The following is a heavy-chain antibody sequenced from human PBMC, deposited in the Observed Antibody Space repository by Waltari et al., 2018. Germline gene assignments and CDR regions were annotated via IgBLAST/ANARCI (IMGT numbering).Heavy chain of an antibody. Sequence: EVQLLESGGDLVQPGGSLRLSCAAAGLSFSLSRRAWVRQAPGKGLEWVSTMTAEVRSRNDADSVKGRFTISRDNSQNTLDLQMNTLRAEDTAVYFCAKADFGDPFWYFDLWGRGTLVTV. CDR1: GLSFSLSR. CDR3: AKADFGDPFWYFDL. D-gene: IGHD4-17*01. CDR2: MTAEVRSR. V-gene: IGHV3-23*01. J-gene: IGHJ2*01.